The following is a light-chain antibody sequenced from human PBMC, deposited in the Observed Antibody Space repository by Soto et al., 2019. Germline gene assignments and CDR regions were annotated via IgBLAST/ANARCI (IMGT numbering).Light chain of an antibody. CDR1: QSVFNNH. J-gene: IGKJ1*01. Sequence: EIVLTQSPGTLSLSPGERATLSCRASQSVFNNHIGWYQQKPGQAPRRLIFGASFRATGIPDRFRGSGSGTDFTLIISRLEPEDFAVYYCQQYGSSPTTFGQGTKVEIK. V-gene: IGKV3-20*01. CDR3: QQYGSSPTT. CDR2: GAS.